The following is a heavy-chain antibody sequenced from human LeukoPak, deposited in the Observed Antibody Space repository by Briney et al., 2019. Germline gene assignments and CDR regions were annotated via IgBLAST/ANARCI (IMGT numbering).Heavy chain of an antibody. Sequence: GGSLRLSCAASGFTINNYWMSWVRQAPGKGLEWVANIKQDGSEKYYVDSVKGRFTISRDNAKNSVYPQMNSLRAEDTAVYYCARENTAVPGGDCWGQGTLVTVSS. CDR2: IKQDGSEK. V-gene: IGHV3-7*01. J-gene: IGHJ4*02. CDR1: GFTINNYW. CDR3: ARENTAVPGGDC. D-gene: IGHD5-18*01.